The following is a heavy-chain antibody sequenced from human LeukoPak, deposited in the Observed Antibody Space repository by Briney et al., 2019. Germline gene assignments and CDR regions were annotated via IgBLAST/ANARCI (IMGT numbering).Heavy chain of an antibody. CDR3: ASSPAAGRDY. Sequence: PGGSLRLSCAVSGFTLSNYSMNWVRQAPGKGLEWISYISGSGFTIHYADSVKGRFTISRDNSKNTLYLQMNSLRAEDTAVYYCASSPAAGRDYWGQGTLVTVSS. V-gene: IGHV3-48*01. CDR2: ISGSGFTI. CDR1: GFTLSNYS. D-gene: IGHD6-19*01. J-gene: IGHJ4*02.